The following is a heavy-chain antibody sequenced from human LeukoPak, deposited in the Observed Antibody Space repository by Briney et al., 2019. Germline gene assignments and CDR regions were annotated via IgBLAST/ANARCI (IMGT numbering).Heavy chain of an antibody. Sequence: SETLSLTCTVSGGSVNSGNYYWSWIRQPPGKGLEWIGFIYYSGSTNYNPSLKSQVTISVDTSKNQFSLKLSSVTAADTAVYYCARDPSGYFNYWGQGTLATVSS. CDR3: ARDPSGYFNY. V-gene: IGHV4-61*01. J-gene: IGHJ4*02. D-gene: IGHD3-22*01. CDR1: GGSVNSGNYY. CDR2: IYYSGST.